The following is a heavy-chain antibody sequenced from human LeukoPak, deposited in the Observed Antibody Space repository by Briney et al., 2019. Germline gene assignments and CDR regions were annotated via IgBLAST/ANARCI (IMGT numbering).Heavy chain of an antibody. CDR1: GGSFSDYF. CDR2: INHNGGT. CDR3: ASRYCSTTSCLLDAFDV. D-gene: IGHD2-2*01. Sequence: SETLSLTCAVSGGSFSDYFWSWIRQPPGKGLEWIAEINHNGGTNYNPPLMRRVTIAVDTSKHQISLKLTSMTAADTAMYYCASRYCSTTSCLLDAFDVWGQGTLVSVSS. J-gene: IGHJ3*01. V-gene: IGHV4-34*01.